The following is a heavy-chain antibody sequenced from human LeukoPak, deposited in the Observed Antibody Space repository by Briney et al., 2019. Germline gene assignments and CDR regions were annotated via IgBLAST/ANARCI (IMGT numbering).Heavy chain of an antibody. J-gene: IGHJ4*02. CDR2: IYYSGST. CDR1: GGSISIYY. D-gene: IGHD2-21*02. V-gene: IGHV4-59*08. Sequence: SETLSLTCTVSGGSISIYYWSWIRQPPGKGLEWIGYIYYSGSTNYNPSLKGRVTISVDTSKNQFSLKLSSVTAADTAVYYCARFVVVTAYFDYWGQGTLVTVSS. CDR3: ARFVVVTAYFDY.